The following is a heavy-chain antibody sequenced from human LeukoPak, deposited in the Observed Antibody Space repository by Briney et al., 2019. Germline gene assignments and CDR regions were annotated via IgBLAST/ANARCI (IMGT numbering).Heavy chain of an antibody. Sequence: SETLSLTRAVYGGSFSGYYSSWIRQPPGKGLEWIGEINHSGSTNYNPSLKSRVTISLDTSKNQFSLKLSSVTAADTAVYYCAREEENWFDPWGQGTLVTVSS. CDR1: GGSFSGYY. J-gene: IGHJ5*02. CDR3: AREEENWFDP. V-gene: IGHV4-34*01. CDR2: INHSGST.